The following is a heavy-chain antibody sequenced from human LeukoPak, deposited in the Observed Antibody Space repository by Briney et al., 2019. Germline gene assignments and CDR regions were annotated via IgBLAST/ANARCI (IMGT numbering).Heavy chain of an antibody. V-gene: IGHV3-30-3*01. Sequence: GGSLRQSFAASGFSFSGFSMHWVRQAPGKGLEWVAVISYDGSKKYFADSLKGRFTISRDNSKNTLYLQMDSLRAEDTAVYYCARGYGVPSTYRDYWGQGTLVTVSS. J-gene: IGHJ4*02. CDR3: ARGYGVPSTYRDY. D-gene: IGHD4-17*01. CDR2: ISYDGSKK. CDR1: GFSFSGFS.